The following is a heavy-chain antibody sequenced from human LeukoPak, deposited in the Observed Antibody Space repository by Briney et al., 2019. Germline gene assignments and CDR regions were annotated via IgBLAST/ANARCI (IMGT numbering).Heavy chain of an antibody. J-gene: IGHJ4*02. CDR1: VYTFTAYG. CDR3: ARDRGNGGPSDY. V-gene: IGHV1-18*01. D-gene: IGHD4-23*01. Sequence: ASVNVSCKASVYTFTAYGVSWVRQAPGQGLEWMGWISVYHGNTNYAQNLQGRVTMTTDTTTTTVYMELRSLRYDDTAVYYCARDRGNGGPSDYWGQGTLVTVSS. CDR2: ISVYHGNT.